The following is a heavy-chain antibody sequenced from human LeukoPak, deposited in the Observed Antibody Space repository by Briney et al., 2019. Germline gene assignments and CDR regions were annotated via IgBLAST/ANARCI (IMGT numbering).Heavy chain of an antibody. CDR3: ASVPRPDYYDSSGLDY. J-gene: IGHJ4*02. Sequence: PSETLSLTCAVYGGSFSGYYWSWIRQPPGKGLEWIGEINHSGSTNYNPSLKSRVIISVDTSKNQFSLKLSSVTAADTAVYYCASVPRPDYYDSSGLDYWGQGTLVTVSS. CDR2: INHSGST. D-gene: IGHD3-22*01. CDR1: GGSFSGYY. V-gene: IGHV4-34*01.